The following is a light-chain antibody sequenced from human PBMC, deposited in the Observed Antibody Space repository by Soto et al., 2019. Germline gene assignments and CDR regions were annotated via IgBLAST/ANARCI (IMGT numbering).Light chain of an antibody. CDR2: EAS. CDR1: SSYVGSYNL. J-gene: IGLJ1*01. CDR3: CSYAGTSTYV. Sequence: QSVLTQPASVSGSPGQSITISCTGTSSYVGSYNLVSWYQQHPGKSPKLIICEASKPPSGVSSRFSGSKSANTASLTIAGLQAEDEADYYCCSYAGTSTYVFGTGTKVTVL. V-gene: IGLV2-23*01.